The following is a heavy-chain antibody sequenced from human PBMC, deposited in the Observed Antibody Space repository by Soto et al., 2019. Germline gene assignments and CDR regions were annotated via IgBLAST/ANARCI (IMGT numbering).Heavy chain of an antibody. Sequence: PSETLSLTCAVSGYSISSGYYWGWIRQPPGKGLEWIGSIYHSGSTYYNPSLKSRVTISVDTSKNQFSLKLSSVTAADTAVYYCARTTVVTQDAFDIWGQGTVVTVSS. V-gene: IGHV4-38-2*01. CDR1: GYSISSGYY. D-gene: IGHD4-17*01. CDR2: IYHSGST. CDR3: ARTTVVTQDAFDI. J-gene: IGHJ3*02.